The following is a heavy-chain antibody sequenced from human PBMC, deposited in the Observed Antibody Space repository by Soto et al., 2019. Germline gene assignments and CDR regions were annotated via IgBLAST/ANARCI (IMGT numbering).Heavy chain of an antibody. V-gene: IGHV4-34*01. J-gene: IGHJ6*03. Sequence: PSETLSLTCAVYGGSFSDYYWSWIRQPPGKGLEWIGEINHSGSTNYNPSLKSRVTVSVDSSKNQFSLQLTSVTAADTAVYYCARGGETIVAVPAANPLYYYYMDVWAKGTTVTVSS. CDR1: GGSFSDYY. CDR2: INHSGST. CDR3: ARGGETIVAVPAANPLYYYYMDV. D-gene: IGHD2-2*01.